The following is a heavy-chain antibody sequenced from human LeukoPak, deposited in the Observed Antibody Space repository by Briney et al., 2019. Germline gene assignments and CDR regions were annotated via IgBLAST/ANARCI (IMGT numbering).Heavy chain of an antibody. Sequence: PSETLSLTCTVSGYSISSGYFWGWIRQPPGKGLEWIGTIYHSGSTYYNASLESRVTISVDTSKNQFSLKLSSVTAADTAVYYCARGSSSWHYWGQGTLVTVSS. CDR2: IYHSGST. J-gene: IGHJ4*02. CDR3: ARGSSSWHY. CDR1: GYSISSGYF. V-gene: IGHV4-38-2*02. D-gene: IGHD6-13*01.